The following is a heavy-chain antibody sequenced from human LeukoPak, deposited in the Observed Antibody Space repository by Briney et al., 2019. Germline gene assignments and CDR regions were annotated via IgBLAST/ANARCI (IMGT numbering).Heavy chain of an antibody. CDR3: ARLGSGYHQAPENFDY. D-gene: IGHD5-12*01. Sequence: SETLSLTCTVSGGSISSYYWSWIRQPPGKGLEWIGYIYYSGSTNYNPSLKSRVTISVDTSKNQFSLKLSSVTAADTAVYYCARLGSGYHQAPENFDYWGQGTLVTVSS. CDR2: IYYSGST. V-gene: IGHV4-59*08. CDR1: GGSISSYY. J-gene: IGHJ4*02.